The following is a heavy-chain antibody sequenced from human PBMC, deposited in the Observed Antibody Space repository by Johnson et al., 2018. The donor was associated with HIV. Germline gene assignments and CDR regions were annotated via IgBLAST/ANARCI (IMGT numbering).Heavy chain of an antibody. V-gene: IGHV3-30-3*01. Sequence: QVQLVESGGGVVQPGRSLRLSCAASGFTFSSYAMHWVRQAPGKGLEWVAVISYDGSNKYYADSVKGRFTISRDNSKNTLYLKMNSLRAEDTAVYYCARVRPNPTMTTRGAAFDIWGQGTMVTVSS. D-gene: IGHD4-17*01. CDR1: GFTFSSYA. J-gene: IGHJ3*02. CDR2: ISYDGSNK. CDR3: ARVRPNPTMTTRGAAFDI.